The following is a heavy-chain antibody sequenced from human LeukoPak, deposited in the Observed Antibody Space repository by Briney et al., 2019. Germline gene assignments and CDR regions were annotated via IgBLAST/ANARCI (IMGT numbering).Heavy chain of an antibody. CDR1: GFTFDDYG. CDR3: ARTPRTSVETTEDY. CDR2: INWNGGST. D-gene: IGHD1-1*01. Sequence: GGSLRLSCAASGFTFDDYGMSWVRQAPGKGLEWVSGINWNGGSTGYADSVKGRFTISRDNAKNSLYLQMNSLRAEDTALYYCARTPRTSVETTEDYWGQGTLVTVSS. V-gene: IGHV3-20*04. J-gene: IGHJ4*02.